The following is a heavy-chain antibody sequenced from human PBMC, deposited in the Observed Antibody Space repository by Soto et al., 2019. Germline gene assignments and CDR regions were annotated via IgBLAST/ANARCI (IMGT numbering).Heavy chain of an antibody. CDR3: ARQGVTMVRGANYYYYGMDV. J-gene: IGHJ6*02. CDR1: GYSFTSYW. CDR2: IDPSDSYT. D-gene: IGHD3-10*01. V-gene: IGHV5-10-1*03. Sequence: EVQLVQSGAEVKKPGESLRISCKGSGYSFTSYWISWVRQMPGKGLEWMGRIDPSDSYTNYSPSFQGHVTISADKSISTAYLQWSSLKASDTAMYYCARQGVTMVRGANYYYYGMDVWGQGTTVTVSS.